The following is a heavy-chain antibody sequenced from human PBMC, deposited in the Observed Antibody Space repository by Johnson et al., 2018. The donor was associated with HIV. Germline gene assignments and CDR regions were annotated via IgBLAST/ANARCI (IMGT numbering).Heavy chain of an antibody. J-gene: IGHJ3*01. CDR1: GFTFSSYA. V-gene: IGHV3-23*04. CDR2: ISGSGGST. Sequence: VQLVESGGGLMQPGGSLRLSCAASGFTFSSYAMSWVRQAPGKGLEWVSAISGSGGSTYYADSVKGRFTISRDNSRNTLYLTMNSLRAEDTAVYLGAKGLACAFDVWGQGAMVTVSS. CDR3: AKGLACAFDV.